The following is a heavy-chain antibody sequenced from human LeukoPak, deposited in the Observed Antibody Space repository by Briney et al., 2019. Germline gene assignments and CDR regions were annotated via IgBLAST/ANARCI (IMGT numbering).Heavy chain of an antibody. D-gene: IGHD5-24*01. J-gene: IGHJ4*02. V-gene: IGHV3-20*04. CDR3: ARAYGDGYNVAFDY. CDR2: INWNGGST. Sequence: GGSLRLSCAASGFTFDDYGMSWVRQAPGKGLEWVSGINWNGGSTGYADSVKGRFTISRDNAKNSLYLQMNSLRAEDTALDYCARAYGDGYNVAFDYWGQGTLVTVSS. CDR1: GFTFDDYG.